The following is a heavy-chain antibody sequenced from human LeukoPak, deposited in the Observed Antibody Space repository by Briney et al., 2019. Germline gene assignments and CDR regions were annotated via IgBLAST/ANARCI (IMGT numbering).Heavy chain of an antibody. V-gene: IGHV1-18*01. J-gene: IGHJ4*02. CDR1: GYTFTSYG. D-gene: IGHD2-2*01. CDR2: ISAYNGNT. Sequence: ASEKVSCKASGYTFTSYGISWVRQAPGQGLEWMGWISAYNGNTNYAQKLQGRVTMTTDTSTSTAYMELRSLRSDDTAVYYCATCSSTSCYGADFDYWGQGTLVTVSS. CDR3: ATCSSTSCYGADFDY.